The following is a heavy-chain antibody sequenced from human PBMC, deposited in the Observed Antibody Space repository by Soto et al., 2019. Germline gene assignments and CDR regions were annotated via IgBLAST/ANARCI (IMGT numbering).Heavy chain of an antibody. CDR3: AKGRSYYYYYGVDV. Sequence: GGSLRLSCVASGFAFNNYGIHWVRQAPGEGLEWVAVISFDGQNTRYADSVKGRFTISRDNSQNTLYLQMNSVRAEDTALYFCAKGRSYYYYYGVDVWGQGTTVTVSS. CDR1: GFAFNNYG. J-gene: IGHJ6*02. CDR2: ISFDGQNT. V-gene: IGHV3-30*18.